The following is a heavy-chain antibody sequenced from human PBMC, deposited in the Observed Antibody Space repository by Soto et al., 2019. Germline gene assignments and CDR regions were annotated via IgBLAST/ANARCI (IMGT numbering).Heavy chain of an antibody. D-gene: IGHD3-10*01. CDR2: INPNSGDT. J-gene: IGHJ4*01. V-gene: IGHV1-2*04. CDR3: ASNVRRESIGFGESPTYDFDY. Sequence: ASVKVSCKAAGYSFTGFYLHWLRQAPGQGLEWMGWINPNSGDTKYAQNIQGWVTMTRDTSINTAYMELRSLRSDDTAVYYCASNVRRESIGFGESPTYDFDYWG. CDR1: GYSFTGFY.